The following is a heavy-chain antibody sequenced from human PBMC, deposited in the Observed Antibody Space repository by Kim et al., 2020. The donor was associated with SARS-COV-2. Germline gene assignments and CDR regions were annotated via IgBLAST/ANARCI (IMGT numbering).Heavy chain of an antibody. Sequence: DSVKGRFTISRDNSKNSLYLQMNSLRTEDTALYYCAKDYYYDSSGPPGDYWGQGTLVTVSS. J-gene: IGHJ4*02. CDR3: AKDYYYDSSGPPGDY. V-gene: IGHV3-43*01. D-gene: IGHD3-22*01.